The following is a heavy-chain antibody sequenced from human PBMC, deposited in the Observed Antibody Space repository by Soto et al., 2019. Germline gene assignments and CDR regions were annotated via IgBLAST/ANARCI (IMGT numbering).Heavy chain of an antibody. CDR2: INSDGSST. V-gene: IGHV3-74*01. Sequence: PGGSLRLSCAASGFTFSSYWMHWVRQAPGKGLVWVSRINSDGSSTGYADSVKGRFTISRDNAKNTLYLQMNSLRAEDTVVYYCARESLYGDYDYFDYWGQGTLVTVSS. D-gene: IGHD4-17*01. CDR1: GFTFSSYW. J-gene: IGHJ4*02. CDR3: ARESLYGDYDYFDY.